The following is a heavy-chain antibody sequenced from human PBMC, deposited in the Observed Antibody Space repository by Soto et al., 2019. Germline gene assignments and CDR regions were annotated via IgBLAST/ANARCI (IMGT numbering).Heavy chain of an antibody. Sequence: GGSLRLSCAGSGFTFSTCSMNWVRQAPGKGLEWVSYISSDGGGTVYYADSVKGRFTISRDDVHNSLFLQMNSLRDEDTAVYFCTRDGVGASPYDAFEIWGQGTMVTVSS. CDR3: TRDGVGASPYDAFEI. V-gene: IGHV3-48*02. J-gene: IGHJ3*02. D-gene: IGHD1-26*01. CDR1: GFTFSTCS. CDR2: ISSDGGGTV.